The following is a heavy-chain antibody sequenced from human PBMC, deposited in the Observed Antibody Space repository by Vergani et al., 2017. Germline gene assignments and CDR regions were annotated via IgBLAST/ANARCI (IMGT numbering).Heavy chain of an antibody. CDR3: ARERGAQDHYYGMDV. CDR2: IYTSGST. V-gene: IGHV4-61*02. J-gene: IGHJ6*02. Sequence: QVQLQESGPGLVKPSQTLSLTCTVSGGSLSSGSYYWSWIRQPAGKGLEWIGRIYTSGSTNYNPPLKSRVTIAVDTSKNQFSLKLSSVTAADTAVYYCARERGAQDHYYGMDVWGQ. CDR1: GGSLSSGSYY.